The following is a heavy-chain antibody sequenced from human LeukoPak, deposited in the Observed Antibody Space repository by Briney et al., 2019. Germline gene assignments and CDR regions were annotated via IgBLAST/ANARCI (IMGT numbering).Heavy chain of an antibody. CDR1: GGSISSSSYY. D-gene: IGHD5-12*01. Sequence: SETLSLTCTVSGGSISSSSYYRGWIRQPPGKGLEWIGSIYYSGSTYYNPSLKSRVTIPVDTSKNQFSLKLSSVTAADTAVYYCARDQDSRWLRPLDYWGQGTLVTVSS. CDR3: ARDQDSRWLRPLDY. CDR2: IYYSGST. V-gene: IGHV4-39*07. J-gene: IGHJ4*02.